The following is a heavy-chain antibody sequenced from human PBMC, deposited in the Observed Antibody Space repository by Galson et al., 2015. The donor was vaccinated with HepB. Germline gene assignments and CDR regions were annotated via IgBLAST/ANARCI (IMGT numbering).Heavy chain of an antibody. CDR3: ARDGGAFDI. CDR2: IWYDGSNK. J-gene: IGHJ3*02. CDR1: GFTFSSYG. Sequence: SLRLSCAASGFTFSSYGMHWVRQAPGKGLEWVAVIWYDGSNKYYADSVKGRLTISRDNSKNTLYLQMNSLRAEDTAVYYCARDGGAFDIWGQGTMVTVSS. V-gene: IGHV3-33*01.